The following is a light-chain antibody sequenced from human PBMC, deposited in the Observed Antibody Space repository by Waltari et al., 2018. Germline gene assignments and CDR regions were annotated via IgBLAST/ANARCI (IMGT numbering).Light chain of an antibody. J-gene: IGLJ1*01. CDR1: SSDVGGYDY. CDR3: CSYAGSYTWV. Sequence: QSALTQPRSVSGSPGQSVTIHCTGTSSDVGGYDYVPWYQQNPGKAPKLMVFDVKRRPSGVPDRFSGSKSGNTASLTISGLQAEDEADYYCCSYAGSYTWVFGTGTKVTVL. V-gene: IGLV2-11*01. CDR2: DVK.